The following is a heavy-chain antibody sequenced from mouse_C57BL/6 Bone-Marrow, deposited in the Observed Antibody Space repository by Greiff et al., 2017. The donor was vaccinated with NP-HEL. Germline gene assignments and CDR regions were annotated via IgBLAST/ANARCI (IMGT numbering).Heavy chain of an antibody. CDR1: GYTFTSYG. V-gene: IGHV1-81*01. CDR3: AREGHYYGSSWAY. Sequence: VQGVESGAELARPGASVKLSCKASGYTFTSYGLSWVKQRTGQGLEWIGEIYPRSGNTYYNEKFKGKATLTADKSSSTAYMELRSLTSEDSAVYFCAREGHYYGSSWAYWGQGTLVTVSA. D-gene: IGHD1-1*01. CDR2: IYPRSGNT. J-gene: IGHJ3*01.